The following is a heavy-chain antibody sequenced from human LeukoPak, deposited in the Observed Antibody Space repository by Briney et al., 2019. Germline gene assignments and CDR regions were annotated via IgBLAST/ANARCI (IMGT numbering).Heavy chain of an antibody. V-gene: IGHV3-23*01. CDR2: IGGDGRGT. CDR3: SGRAGGTPDY. CDR1: GFTFSNHA. D-gene: IGHD1-26*01. Sequence: GGSLRLSCTASGFTFSNHAMTWVRQAPGKGLEWVSAIGGDGRGTDYADSVKGRFTISRDNSKNTMYLEMNSLRADDTARYYCSGRAGGTPDYWGPGTLVTVSS. J-gene: IGHJ4*02.